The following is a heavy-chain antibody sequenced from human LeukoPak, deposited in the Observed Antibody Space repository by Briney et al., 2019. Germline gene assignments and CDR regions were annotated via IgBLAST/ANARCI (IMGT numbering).Heavy chain of an antibody. J-gene: IGHJ4*02. Sequence: GGSLRLSCAASGFTFSDYWMHWVRQAPGKGLVWVSRIKSDGSSTSYADSVKGRFTITRDSAKNTLHLQMNSLRAEDTAVYYCARGTGNYYGYWGQGTLVTVYS. CDR3: ARGTGNYYGY. D-gene: IGHD3/OR15-3a*01. CDR1: GFTFSDYW. CDR2: IKSDGSST. V-gene: IGHV3-74*01.